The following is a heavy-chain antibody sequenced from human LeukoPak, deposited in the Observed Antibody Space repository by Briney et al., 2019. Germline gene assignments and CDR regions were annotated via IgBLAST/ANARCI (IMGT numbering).Heavy chain of an antibody. D-gene: IGHD6-6*01. V-gene: IGHV4-39*07. Sequence: SETLSLTCTVSGGSISSSSYYWGWIRQPPGKGLEWIGSIYYSGSTYYNPSLKSRVTISVDTSKNQFSLKLSSVTAADTAVYYCARGVAACIDYWGQGTLVTVSS. CDR1: GGSISSSSYY. CDR3: ARGVAACIDY. J-gene: IGHJ4*02. CDR2: IYYSGST.